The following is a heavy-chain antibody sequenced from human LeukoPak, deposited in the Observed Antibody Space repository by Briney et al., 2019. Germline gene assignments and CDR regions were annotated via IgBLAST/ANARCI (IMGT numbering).Heavy chain of an antibody. CDR1: GFTFSSYA. D-gene: IGHD6-6*01. J-gene: IGHJ4*02. CDR3: AKDVLYSSSTDRWACDY. V-gene: IGHV3-23*01. CDR2: ISGIGYST. Sequence: GGSLRLSCAASGFTFSSYAMSWVRQAPGKGLEWVSGISGIGYSTHYADSVKGRFTISRDNSKNTLYLQMNSLRAEDTAVYYCAKDVLYSSSTDRWACDYWGQGTLVTVSS.